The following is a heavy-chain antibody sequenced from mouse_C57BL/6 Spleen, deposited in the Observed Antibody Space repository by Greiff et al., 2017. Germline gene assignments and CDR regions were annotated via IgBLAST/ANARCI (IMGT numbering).Heavy chain of an antibody. J-gene: IGHJ2*01. CDR3: ARIGYGSRSYYFDY. D-gene: IGHD1-1*01. CDR2: IWTGGGT. CDR1: GFSLTSYA. Sequence: VQRVESGPGLVAPSQSLSITCTVSGFSLTSYAISWVRQPPGKGLEWLGVIWTGGGTNYNSALKSRLSISKDNSKSQVFLKMNSLQTDDTARYYCARIGYGSRSYYFDYWGQGTTLTVSS. V-gene: IGHV2-9-1*01.